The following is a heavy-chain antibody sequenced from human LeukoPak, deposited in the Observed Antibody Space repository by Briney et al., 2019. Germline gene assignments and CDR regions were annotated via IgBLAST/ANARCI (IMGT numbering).Heavy chain of an antibody. CDR3: ARGIEWETTHDY. D-gene: IGHD1-26*01. CDR1: GGTFSSYA. V-gene: IGHV1-69*13. CDR2: IIPIFGTA. J-gene: IGHJ4*02. Sequence: ASVKVSCKASGGTFSSYAISWVRQAPGQGLEWMGGIIPIFGTANYAQKFQGRVTITADESTSTAYMGLSSLRSEDTAVYYCARGIEWETTHDYWGQGTLVTVSS.